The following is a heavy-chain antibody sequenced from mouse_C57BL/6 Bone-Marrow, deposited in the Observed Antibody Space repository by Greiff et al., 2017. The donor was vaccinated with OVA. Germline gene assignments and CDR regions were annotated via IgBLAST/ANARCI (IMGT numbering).Heavy chain of an antibody. Sequence: EVHLVESGAELVRPGASVKLSCTASGFNIKDDYMHWVKQRPEQGLEWIGWIDPENGDTEYASKFQGKATITADTSSNTAYLQLSSLTSEDTAVYYCTAYDYEVAYWGQGTLVTVSA. CDR2: IDPENGDT. V-gene: IGHV14-4*01. D-gene: IGHD2-4*01. CDR3: TAYDYEVAY. CDR1: GFNIKDDY. J-gene: IGHJ3*01.